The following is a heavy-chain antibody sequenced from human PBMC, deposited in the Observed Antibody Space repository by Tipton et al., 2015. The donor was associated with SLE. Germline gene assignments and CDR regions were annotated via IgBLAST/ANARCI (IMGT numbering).Heavy chain of an antibody. J-gene: IGHJ4*02. D-gene: IGHD3-10*01. CDR2: IYHIGST. CDR3: ARWHGSGSYYDY. CDR1: GGSFSGYC. V-gene: IGHV4-34*01. Sequence: TLSLTCAVYGGSFSGYCWNWIRQPPGKRLEWIGDIYHIGSTNYNPSLKSRVTMSVDESKNQFSLKLTSVTAADTAVYYCARWHGSGSYYDYWGQGTLLTVSS.